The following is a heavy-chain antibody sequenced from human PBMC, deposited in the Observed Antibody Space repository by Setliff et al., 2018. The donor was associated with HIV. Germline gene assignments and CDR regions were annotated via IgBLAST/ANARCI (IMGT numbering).Heavy chain of an antibody. CDR3: ARGRGSSSSWPIDY. CDR1: GGSISSFY. Sequence: SETLSLTCTVSGGSISSFYWSWIRQPPGKGLEWIGYIYNSASTSYNPSLKSRVTISVDTSKNQFSLKLSSVTAADTAVYFCARGRGSSSSWPIDYWGQGTLVTVSS. J-gene: IGHJ4*02. D-gene: IGHD6-13*01. CDR2: IYNSAST. V-gene: IGHV4-59*12.